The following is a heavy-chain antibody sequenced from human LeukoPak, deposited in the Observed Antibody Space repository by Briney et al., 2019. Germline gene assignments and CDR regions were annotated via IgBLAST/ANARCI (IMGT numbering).Heavy chain of an antibody. CDR3: ARDPRPSPTYYFDY. D-gene: IGHD2-2*01. CDR2: INAGNGNT. Sequence: ASVKVSCKASGYTFTSYAMHWVRQAPGQRLERMGWINAGNGNTKYSQKFQGRVTITRDTSASTAYMELSSLRSEDTAVYYCARDPRPSPTYYFDYWGQGTLVTVSS. V-gene: IGHV1-3*01. J-gene: IGHJ4*02. CDR1: GYTFTSYA.